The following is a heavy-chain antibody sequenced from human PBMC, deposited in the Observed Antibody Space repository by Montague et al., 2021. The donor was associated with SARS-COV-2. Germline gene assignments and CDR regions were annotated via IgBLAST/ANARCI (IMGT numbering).Heavy chain of an antibody. Sequence: SVKVSCKASGGIFSSYTITWVRHALGQGLEWMGGIIPIFGSANYAQKFQGRVTITADESTSTAYMELSSLRSEDTAAYYCATKDVGLAASFDYWGQGTLVTVSS. J-gene: IGHJ4*02. D-gene: IGHD2-15*01. CDR2: IIPIFGSA. CDR1: GGIFSSYT. CDR3: ATKDVGLAASFDY. V-gene: IGHV1-69*13.